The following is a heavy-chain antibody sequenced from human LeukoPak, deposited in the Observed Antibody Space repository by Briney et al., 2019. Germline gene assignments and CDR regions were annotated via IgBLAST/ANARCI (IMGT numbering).Heavy chain of an antibody. J-gene: IGHJ4*02. CDR2: ISGGGFIT. CDR3: VRMAPYCGGDCYFDN. D-gene: IGHD2-21*02. CDR1: GFTLNHYV. V-gene: IGHV3-23*01. Sequence: RGSPGVSRVASGFTLNHYVVSGVRQAPGERLGWGGAISGGGFITYYADSVKGRFTISRDNPKNTLYLQTKSLRAEDTAVYYCVRMAPYCGGDCYFDNSGQGTLVTVSS.